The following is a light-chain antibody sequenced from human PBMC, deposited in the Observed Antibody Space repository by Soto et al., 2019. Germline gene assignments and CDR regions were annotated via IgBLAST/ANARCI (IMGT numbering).Light chain of an antibody. V-gene: IGKV3-20*01. CDR2: GAS. Sequence: EVVLMQSPDTLSLSPGERATLSCRASESISSHYIAWYQHKPGQAPRLLIFGASTRATGIPDRFSGSWSGTECTLTISRLEPEDFAMYYCQNFGDSPFPFGPGTKVDIK. CDR3: QNFGDSPFP. CDR1: ESISSHY. J-gene: IGKJ3*01.